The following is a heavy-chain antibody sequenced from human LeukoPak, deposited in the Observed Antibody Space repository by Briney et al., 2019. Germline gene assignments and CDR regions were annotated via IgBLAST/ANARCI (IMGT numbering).Heavy chain of an antibody. CDR3: ARVDGYNSPFDY. V-gene: IGHV1-69*04. J-gene: IGHJ4*02. CDR1: GGTFSSYA. Sequence: SVKVSCKASGGTFSSYAISWVRQAPGQGLEWMGRIIPILGIANYAQKFQGRVTITADKSTSTAYMELSSLRSEDTAVYYCARVDGYNSPFDYWGQGTLVTVSS. D-gene: IGHD5-24*01. CDR2: IIPILGIA.